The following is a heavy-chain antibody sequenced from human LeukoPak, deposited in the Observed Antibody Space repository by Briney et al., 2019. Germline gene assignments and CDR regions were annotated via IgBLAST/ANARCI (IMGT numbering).Heavy chain of an antibody. D-gene: IGHD3-9*01. V-gene: IGHV4-39*01. J-gene: IGHJ4*02. CDR3: ASRNYDILTGYSPFDY. CDR2: IYYSGST. Sequence: PSETLSLTCTVSGGSISSSSYYWGWIRQPPGKGLEWIGSIYYSGSTYYNPSLKSRVTISGDTSKNQFSLKLSSVTAADTAVYYCASRNYDILTGYSPFDYWGQGTLVTVSS. CDR1: GGSISSSSYY.